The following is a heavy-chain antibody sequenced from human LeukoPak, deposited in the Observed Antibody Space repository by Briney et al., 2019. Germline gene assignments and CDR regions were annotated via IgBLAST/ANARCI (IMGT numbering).Heavy chain of an antibody. J-gene: IGHJ4*02. D-gene: IGHD3-3*01. CDR3: ARGGVPGGFYGSFDY. CDR1: GGSISTYY. Sequence: SETLSLTCTVSGGSISTYYWSWMRQPPGRGLEWIGYIYYSGSTNHNPSLQSRVTISVDTSKNQFSLKLNSVTAADTAVYYCARGGVPGGFYGSFDYWGQETLVSVSS. CDR2: IYYSGST. V-gene: IGHV4-59*01.